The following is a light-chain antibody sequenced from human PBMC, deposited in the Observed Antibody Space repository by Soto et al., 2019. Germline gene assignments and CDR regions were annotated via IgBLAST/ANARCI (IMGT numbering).Light chain of an antibody. CDR1: QTVGGN. J-gene: IGKJ1*01. CDR3: QQYNNWPGT. V-gene: IGKV3-15*01. CDR2: GAS. Sequence: EVVMTQSPATLSVSPGERATVSCRASQTVGGNLAWYQQRPGQAPRLLIYGASTRATGIPARFSGSGSGTEFTLTISSLQSEDFAVYYCQQYNNWPGTFGQGTKVDIK.